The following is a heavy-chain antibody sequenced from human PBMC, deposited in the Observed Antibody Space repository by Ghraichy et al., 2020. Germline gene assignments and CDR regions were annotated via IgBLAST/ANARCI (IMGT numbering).Heavy chain of an antibody. CDR1: GFPFSSYA. CDR3: VKNGGMGTGNYYVAY. J-gene: IGHJ4*02. V-gene: IGHV3-23*01. D-gene: IGHD7-27*01. CDR2: IYGGGVGT. Sequence: GGSLRLSCAASGFPFSSYAMSWVRQTPGKGLEWLSAIYGGGVGTYYADSVKGRFTISRDNSKNTLYLQMNSLRADDTAVYYCVKNGGMGTGNYYVAYWAQGTLLTVSS.